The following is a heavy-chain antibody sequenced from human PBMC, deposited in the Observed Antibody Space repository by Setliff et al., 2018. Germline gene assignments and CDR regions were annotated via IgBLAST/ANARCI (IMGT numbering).Heavy chain of an antibody. J-gene: IGHJ4*02. CDR2: ISAYNGNT. CDR1: GYTFTSYG. V-gene: IGHV1-18*01. CDR3: ARDLGYSSGWYTTSSVVRWDY. D-gene: IGHD6-19*01. Sequence: ASVKVSCKASGYTFTSYGISWVRQAPGQGLEWMGWISAYNGNTNYAQKLQGRVTMTTDTSTSTAYMELRSLRSDDTAVYYCARDLGYSSGWYTTSSVVRWDYWGQGTLVTVSS.